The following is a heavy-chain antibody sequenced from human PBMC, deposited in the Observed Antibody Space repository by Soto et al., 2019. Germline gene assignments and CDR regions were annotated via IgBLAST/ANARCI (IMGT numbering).Heavy chain of an antibody. D-gene: IGHD3-16*01. V-gene: IGHV4-59*01. CDR2: IYYSGST. J-gene: IGHJ2*01. Sequence: SETLSLTCTVSGGSISSYYWSWIRQPPGKGLEWIGYIYYSGSTNYNPSLKSRVTISVDTSKNQFSLKLSSVTAADTAVYYCARVGKFEYWYFDLWGRGTLVTVSS. CDR1: GGSISSYY. CDR3: ARVGKFEYWYFDL.